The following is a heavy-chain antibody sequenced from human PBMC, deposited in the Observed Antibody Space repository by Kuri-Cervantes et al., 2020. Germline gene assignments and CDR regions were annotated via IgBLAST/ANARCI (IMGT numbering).Heavy chain of an antibody. Sequence: GGSLRLSCAASGFIFSSYDIHWVRQTTGKGLEWVSAIGSTGDTYLPGSVKGRFTISRDNAKNSLYLQMNSLRAEDTAVYYCARVVGSSGWYFGELELNFINALYYYYGMDVWGQGTTVTVSS. D-gene: IGHD6-19*01. V-gene: IGHV3-13*01. CDR2: IGSTGDT. CDR1: GFIFSSYD. CDR3: ARVVGSSGWYFGELELNFINALYYYYGMDV. J-gene: IGHJ6*02.